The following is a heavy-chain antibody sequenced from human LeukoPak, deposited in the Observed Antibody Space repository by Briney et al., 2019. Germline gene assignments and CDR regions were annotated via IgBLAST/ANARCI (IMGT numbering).Heavy chain of an antibody. J-gene: IGHJ4*02. V-gene: IGHV4-30-2*01. CDR2: IYHSGST. D-gene: IGHD6-13*01. CDR1: GGSISSGDYS. Sequence: SETLSLTCAVSGGSISSGDYSWSWIRQPPGKVLEWIGYIYHSGSTYYNPSLKSRVTISVDRSKNQLSLKLRSVTAADTAVYYCARAVAAAGLAFFDDWGQGTLVTVSS. CDR3: ARAVAAAGLAFFDD.